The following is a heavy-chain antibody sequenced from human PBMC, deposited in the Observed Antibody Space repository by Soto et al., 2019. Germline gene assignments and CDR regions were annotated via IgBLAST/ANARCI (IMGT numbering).Heavy chain of an antibody. J-gene: IGHJ6*03. CDR2: IWYDGSNK. Sequence: GSLRLSCAASGFTFSSYGMHWVRQAPGKGLEWVAVIWYDGSNKYYADSVKGRFTISRDNSKNTLYLQMNSLRAEDTAVYYCARDHTGDTAMVPLYYYYYMDVWGKGTTVTVSS. V-gene: IGHV3-33*01. CDR1: GFTFSSYG. CDR3: ARDHTGDTAMVPLYYYYYMDV. D-gene: IGHD5-18*01.